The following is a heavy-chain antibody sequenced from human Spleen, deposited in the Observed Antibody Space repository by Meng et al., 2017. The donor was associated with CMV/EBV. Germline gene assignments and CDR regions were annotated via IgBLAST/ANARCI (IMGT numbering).Heavy chain of an antibody. J-gene: IGHJ4*02. V-gene: IGHV4-39*01. Sequence: SGGSMRSSNYCWGWIRQPPGEALEWIGSIYSGGNTYYDPSLESRVTISVDTSKSQFSLNLNSVTAADTAVYYCARHLVVASSDPLDYWGQGALVTVSS. CDR2: IYSGGNT. D-gene: IGHD3-22*01. CDR1: GGSMRSSNYC. CDR3: ARHLVVASSDPLDY.